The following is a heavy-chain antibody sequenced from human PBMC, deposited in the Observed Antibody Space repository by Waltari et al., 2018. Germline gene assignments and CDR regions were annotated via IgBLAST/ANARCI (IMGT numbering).Heavy chain of an antibody. Sequence: QVQLQESGPGVVKPSQTLSLTCSVSGASISSGGYYWSWVRQRPGKGLEGMGYIHSSGNSYYNPSLESRLTISMDTSENQFSLRVSAVTAADTAVYYCARDARLGGSDYWGQGTLVTVSS. CDR3: ARDARLGGSDY. CDR2: IHSSGNS. CDR1: GASISSGGYY. D-gene: IGHD3-16*01. J-gene: IGHJ4*02. V-gene: IGHV4-31*03.